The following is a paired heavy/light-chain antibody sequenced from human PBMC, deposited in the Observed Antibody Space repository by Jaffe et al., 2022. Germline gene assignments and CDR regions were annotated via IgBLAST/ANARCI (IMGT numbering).Heavy chain of an antibody. J-gene: IGHJ4*02. V-gene: IGHV5-51*03. Sequence: EVQLVQSGAEVKKPGESLKISCKASGYRFTQNWIGWVRQMPGKGLQWMGSVFPADSETMYSPSFQGHVTISADKSINTAYLQWSSLKASDTAIYYCARLFLGGHVYSHSAFWGQGTLVSVSS. CDR3: ARLFLGGHVYSHSAF. CDR2: VFPADSET. CDR1: GYRFTQNW. D-gene: IGHD5-12*01.
Light chain of an antibody. CDR1: QSLLYSSKNKNN. CDR3: QQYHSIPWT. CDR2: WAS. Sequence: IVMTQSPDSLAVSLGETATINCKSSQSLLYSSKNKNNLAWYQQKPGQPPKLLIYWASTRESGVPDRISGSGSGTDFTLTISSLQAEDVAVYYCQQYHSIPWTFGQGTKVEIK. J-gene: IGKJ1*01. V-gene: IGKV4-1*01.